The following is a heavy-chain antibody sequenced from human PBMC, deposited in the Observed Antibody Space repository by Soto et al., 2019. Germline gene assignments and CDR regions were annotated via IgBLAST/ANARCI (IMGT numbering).Heavy chain of an antibody. CDR1: GGSISSGGYY. J-gene: IGHJ5*02. CDR2: IYYSGST. D-gene: IGHD3-10*01. CDR3: ARGSSSMVRGNMGWFDP. V-gene: IGHV4-31*03. Sequence: QVQLQESGPGLVKPSQTLSLTCTVSGGSISSGGYYWSWIRQHPGKGMEGIGYIYYSGSTYYNPILKSRVTISVDTSKNHVSLKLSSVTSADTAVYYCARGSSSMVRGNMGWFDPWGQGTLVTVYS.